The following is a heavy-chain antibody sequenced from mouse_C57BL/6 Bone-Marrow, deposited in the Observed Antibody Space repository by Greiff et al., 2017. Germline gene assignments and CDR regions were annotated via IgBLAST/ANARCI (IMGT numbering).Heavy chain of an antibody. CDR2: IEPENGDT. D-gene: IGHD1-1*01. V-gene: IGHV14-4*01. J-gene: IGHJ2*01. CDR3: THYYYGSYYFDY. Sequence: VQLQQSGAELVRPGASVKLSCTASGFNIKDDYMHWVKQRPEQGLEWIGWIEPENGDTEYASKFQGKATITADTSSNTAYLQLSSLTSEDTAVYYCTHYYYGSYYFDYWGQGTTLTVSS. CDR1: GFNIKDDY.